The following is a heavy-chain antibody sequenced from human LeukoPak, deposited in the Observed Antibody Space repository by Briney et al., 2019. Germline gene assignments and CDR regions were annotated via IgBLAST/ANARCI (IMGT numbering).Heavy chain of an antibody. D-gene: IGHD5-12*01. CDR1: GFTFSTYA. Sequence: GGSLRLSCAASGFTFSTYAMSWVRQAPGKGLEWVSGISGSGSATHYADSVRGRFTISRDNSKNTLYLQMNSLRAEDTAVYYCAKDSSGYDPRFDYWGQGSLVTVSS. CDR2: ISGSGSAT. CDR3: AKDSSGYDPRFDY. J-gene: IGHJ4*02. V-gene: IGHV3-23*01.